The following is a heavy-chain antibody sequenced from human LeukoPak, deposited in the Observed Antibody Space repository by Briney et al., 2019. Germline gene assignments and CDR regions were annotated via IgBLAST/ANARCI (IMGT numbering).Heavy chain of an antibody. Sequence: PSETLSLTCTVSGGSISSGDHYWNWIRQPPGKGLEWIGHIYYSGGTYYNPSHKSRVTISVDTSKSQFSLKLSSVTAADTAVYYCARENGSGSSNYFDYWGQGTLVTVSS. J-gene: IGHJ4*02. V-gene: IGHV4-30-4*01. CDR2: IYYSGGT. CDR1: GGSISSGDHY. D-gene: IGHD3-10*01. CDR3: ARENGSGSSNYFDY.